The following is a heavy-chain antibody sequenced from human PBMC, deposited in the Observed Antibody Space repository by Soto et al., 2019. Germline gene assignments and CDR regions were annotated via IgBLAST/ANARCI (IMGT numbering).Heavy chain of an antibody. J-gene: IGHJ4*01. CDR1: GFTFTTYA. Sequence: EVQLLESGGGLVQPGGSLRLSCAASGFTFTTYAMTWVRQAPGKGLEWVSAISGSGGSTYYADSVKGRFTISRDNSKNMLYLQMNSLRAEDTAVYYCAKNWDTTFSSSSHWGHGTLVTVSS. D-gene: IGHD6-6*01. V-gene: IGHV3-23*01. CDR3: AKNWDTTFSSSSH. CDR2: ISGSGGST.